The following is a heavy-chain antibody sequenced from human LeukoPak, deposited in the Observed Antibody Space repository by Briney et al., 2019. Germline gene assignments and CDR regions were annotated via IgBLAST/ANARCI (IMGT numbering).Heavy chain of an antibody. CDR1: GFSFSSYA. V-gene: IGHV3-23*01. CDR2: ISGDGTRT. CDR3: ARGYYYYGMDV. J-gene: IGHJ6*02. Sequence: GGSLRLSCAASGFSFSSYAMTWARQAPVKGLEWVSAISGDGTRTYYADSVKGRFTISRDNSKNTLYLQMNSLRAEDTAVYYCARGYYYYGMDVWGQGITVTVSS.